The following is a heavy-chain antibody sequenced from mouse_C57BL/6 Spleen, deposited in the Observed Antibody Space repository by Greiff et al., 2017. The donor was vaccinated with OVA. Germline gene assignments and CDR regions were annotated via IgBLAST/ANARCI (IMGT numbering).Heavy chain of an antibody. CDR3: ARKKDFDY. CDR2: ISDGGSYT. V-gene: IGHV5-4*01. CDR1: GFTFSSYA. Sequence: EVQLQESGGGLVKPGGSLKLSCAASGFTFSSYAMSWVRQTPEKRLEWVATISDGGSYTYYPDNVKGRFTISRDNAKNNLYLQMSHLKSEDTAMYYCARKKDFDYWGQGTTLTVSS. J-gene: IGHJ2*01.